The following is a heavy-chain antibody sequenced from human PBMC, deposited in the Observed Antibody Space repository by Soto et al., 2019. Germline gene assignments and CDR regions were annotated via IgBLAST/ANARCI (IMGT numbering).Heavy chain of an antibody. CDR1: GFTFSSNG. CDR3: AKEAGNYGDYAFDY. J-gene: IGHJ4*02. V-gene: IGHV3-30*18. CDR2: ISYDGRRK. Sequence: GGSLRLSCAASGFTFSSNGMHWVRQAPGKGLEWVAVISYDGRRKYYTDAAKGRFTISRDTSKNTLYLQMNSLRGEDTAVYYCAKEAGNYGDYAFDYWGQGALVTVSS. D-gene: IGHD4-17*01.